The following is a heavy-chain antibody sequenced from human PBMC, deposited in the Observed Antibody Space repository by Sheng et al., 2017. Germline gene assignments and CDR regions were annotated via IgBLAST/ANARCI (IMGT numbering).Heavy chain of an antibody. V-gene: IGHV3-30*04. CDR3: ARSSSGYSPFDAFDV. J-gene: IGHJ3*01. CDR1: GFTFSSYA. Sequence: QVQLVESGGGVVQPGRSLRLSCAASGFTFSSYAIHWVRQAPGKGLEWVAVISHDGSYKNNVDSVKARFTISRDNSKNTLYLQMNSLRPEDTAVYYCARSSSGYSPFDAFDVWGQGTMVTVSS. D-gene: IGHD3-22*01. CDR2: ISHDGSYK.